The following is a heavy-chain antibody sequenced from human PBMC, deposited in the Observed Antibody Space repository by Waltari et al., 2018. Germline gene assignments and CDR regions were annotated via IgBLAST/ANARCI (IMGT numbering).Heavy chain of an antibody. D-gene: IGHD5-18*01. CDR3: VRGNTLMVLVY. CDR2: IRYDGSNK. J-gene: IGHJ4*02. Sequence: QVYLVESGGGVVQPGGSLRLSCAASEFTFSSYGMHWCRQAPGKGLEWVTFIRYDGSNKYYSDSVKGRFTISRDNSKNTLYLQMNSLRAEDTAVYYCVRGNTLMVLVYWGQGTLVAVSS. CDR1: EFTFSSYG. V-gene: IGHV3-30*02.